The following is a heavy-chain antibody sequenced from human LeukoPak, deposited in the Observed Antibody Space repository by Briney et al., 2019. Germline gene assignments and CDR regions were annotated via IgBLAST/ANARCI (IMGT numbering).Heavy chain of an antibody. V-gene: IGHV1-69*01. CDR3: AIYYDFWSGYSSNRLFDP. J-gene: IGHJ5*02. Sequence: SVRVSCKASGGTLSSYAISWVRQAPGQGLEWMGGIIPIFGTANYAQKFQGRVTITAGESTSTAYMELSSLRSEDTAVYYCAIYYDFWSGYSSNRLFDPWGQGTLVTVSS. CDR2: IIPIFGTA. CDR1: GGTLSSYA. D-gene: IGHD3-3*01.